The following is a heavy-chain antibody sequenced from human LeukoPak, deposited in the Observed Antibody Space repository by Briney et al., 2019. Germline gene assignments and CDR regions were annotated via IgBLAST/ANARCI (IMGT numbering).Heavy chain of an antibody. D-gene: IGHD6-19*01. CDR1: GFTFSNYA. Sequence: GGSLRLSCAASGFTFSNYAMHWVRQAPGKGLEWVAVIWYDGSNKYYADSVKGRFTISRDNSKNTLFLQMNSLRAEDTAVYYCARADNGWYTFDYWGQGTLVTVPS. CDR3: ARADNGWYTFDY. CDR2: IWYDGSNK. J-gene: IGHJ4*02. V-gene: IGHV3-33*01.